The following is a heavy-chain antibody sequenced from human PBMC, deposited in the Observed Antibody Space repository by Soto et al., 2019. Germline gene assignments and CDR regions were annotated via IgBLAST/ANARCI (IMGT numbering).Heavy chain of an antibody. Sequence: QVQLVQSGAEVKKPGSSVQVSCKASGGAFSDYAFSWVRQAPGQGLEWLGGIMPIFRALDYAQTFQGRVTITADEFTRTAYMEMNSLRSEDTAVYYCASWLKGPDIGNYYYGMDVWGQGTTVTVS. V-gene: IGHV1-69*12. CDR2: IMPIFRAL. D-gene: IGHD2-15*01. J-gene: IGHJ6*02. CDR3: ASWLKGPDIGNYYYGMDV. CDR1: GGAFSDYA.